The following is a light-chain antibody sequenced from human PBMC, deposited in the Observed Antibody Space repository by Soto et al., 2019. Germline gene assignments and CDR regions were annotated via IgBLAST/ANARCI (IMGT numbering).Light chain of an antibody. J-gene: IGLJ1*01. CDR1: SSDVGGYNY. Sequence: QSVLTQPASGSGSSGQAITISCTGTSSDVGGYNYVSWYQQHPGKAPKLMIYDVSNRPSGVSNRFSGSKSGNTASLTISGLQAEDEADYYCSSYTSSSTLDVFGTGTRSPS. CDR2: DVS. V-gene: IGLV2-14*01. CDR3: SSYTSSSTLDV.